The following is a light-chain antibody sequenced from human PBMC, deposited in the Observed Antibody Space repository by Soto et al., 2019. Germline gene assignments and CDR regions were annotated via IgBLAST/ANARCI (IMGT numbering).Light chain of an antibody. V-gene: IGKV1-39*01. J-gene: IGKJ1*01. CDR3: QQSYRTPRT. Sequence: QMTQSPSSLSASVGDRVTITCRASQSIDSYLNWYQQKPGQAPKLLIFGATSLQSGVPSRFSGSGFGTDFSLTISSLQPDDIASYYCQQSYRTPRTFGQGTKVEIK. CDR1: QSIDSY. CDR2: GAT.